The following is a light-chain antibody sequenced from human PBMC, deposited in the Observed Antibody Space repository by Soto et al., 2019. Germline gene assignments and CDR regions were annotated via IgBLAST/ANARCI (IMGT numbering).Light chain of an antibody. CDR1: QSVSNSY. Sequence: EIVLTQSPGTLSLSPGERATLSCRASQSVSNSYLAWYQQKPGQAPRGLIYHASSRATGIPDRFSGSGSGTDFTLTIGRLEPEDFAVYYCQQYGRSPRTCGQGTKVEMK. CDR2: HAS. V-gene: IGKV3-20*01. CDR3: QQYGRSPRT. J-gene: IGKJ1*01.